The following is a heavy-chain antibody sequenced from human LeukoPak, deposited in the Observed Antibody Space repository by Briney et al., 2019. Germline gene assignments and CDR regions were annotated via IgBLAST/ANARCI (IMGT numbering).Heavy chain of an antibody. V-gene: IGHV4-38-2*01. CDR3: ALGSDILTGYNWFDP. CDR1: GYSISSGYY. D-gene: IGHD3-9*01. J-gene: IGHJ5*02. CDR2: IYHSGST. Sequence: SETLSLTCAVSGYSISSGYYWGWIRQPPGKGLEWIGSIYHSGSTYYNPSLKSRVTISVDTSKNQFSPKLGSVTAADTAVYYCALGSDILTGYNWFDPWGQGTLVTVSS.